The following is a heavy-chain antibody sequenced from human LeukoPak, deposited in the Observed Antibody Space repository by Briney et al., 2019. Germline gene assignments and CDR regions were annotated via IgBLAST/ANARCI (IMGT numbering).Heavy chain of an antibody. CDR3: ARVGDWNNLVY. CDR1: GGSISSSSYY. V-gene: IGHV4-39*01. J-gene: IGHJ4*02. D-gene: IGHD1/OR15-1a*01. CDR2: IYYSGST. Sequence: SETLSLTCTVSGGSISSSSYYWGWIRQPPGKGLEWIGSIYYSGSTYYYPSLKSRVTISVDTSKNQFSLKLSSVTAADTAVYYCARVGDWNNLVYWGQGTLVTVSS.